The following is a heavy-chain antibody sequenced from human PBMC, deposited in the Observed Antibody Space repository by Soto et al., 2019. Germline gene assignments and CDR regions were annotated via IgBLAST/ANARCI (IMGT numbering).Heavy chain of an antibody. V-gene: IGHV4-31*03. CDR3: ARGLTYYDFWSGYNRHYYYGMDV. CDR2: THYTGTT. Sequence: PSETLSLTCTVSGGSVISGGSYWIWIRQQPGKCLEWIGYTHYTGTTYYNPSLKSRIIISVDTSKNQFSLKLSSVTAADTAVYYCARGLTYYDFWSGYNRHYYYGMDVWGQGTTVTVSS. J-gene: IGHJ6*02. CDR1: GGSVISGGSY. D-gene: IGHD3-3*01.